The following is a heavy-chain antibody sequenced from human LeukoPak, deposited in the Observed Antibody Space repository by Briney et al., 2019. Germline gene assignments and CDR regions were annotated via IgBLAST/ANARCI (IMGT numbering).Heavy chain of an antibody. D-gene: IGHD6-19*01. V-gene: IGHV3-48*03. J-gene: IGHJ4*02. CDR2: ISSGGSAI. CDR1: GFIFSSYE. Sequence: PGGSLRLSCAASGFIFSSYEMNWVRQAPGKGLEWVSYISSGGSAIYYADSVKGRFTIPRDNAKNSLYLQMNSLRAEDTAVYYCASVGRQWLVFDYWGQGTLVTVSS. CDR3: ASVGRQWLVFDY.